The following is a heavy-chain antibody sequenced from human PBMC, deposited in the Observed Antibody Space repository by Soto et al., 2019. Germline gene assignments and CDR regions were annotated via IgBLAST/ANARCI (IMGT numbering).Heavy chain of an antibody. CDR1: TGSTNSFY. CDR2: FFYTGST. CDR3: ARSRDGYNLNPIDQ. Sequence: QVQLQVSGPGLVKPSATLSLSCTVSTGSTNSFYWSWIRQPPGKGLQWLGYFFYTGSTNHNPSLNSRVTISLDMSSNQFSLRLSSVTAADTAMYYCARSRDGYNLNPIDQWGQGLLVTVSS. D-gene: IGHD5-12*01. V-gene: IGHV4-59*01. J-gene: IGHJ4*02.